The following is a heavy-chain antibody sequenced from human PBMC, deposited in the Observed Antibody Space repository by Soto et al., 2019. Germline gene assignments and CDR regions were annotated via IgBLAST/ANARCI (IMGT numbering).Heavy chain of an antibody. CDR1: GFTFSSYA. CDR2: MSYDGTTK. J-gene: IGHJ4*02. Sequence: HPGGSLRLSCAASGFTFSSYAMSWVRQAPGKGLEWVAFMSYDGTTKYYADSVKGRFTISRDNSKNTLYLQMNNLRPEDTGVYYCAREVLWSRYFDYWGQGTLVTVSS. D-gene: IGHD2-21*01. CDR3: AREVLWSRYFDY. V-gene: IGHV3-30-3*01.